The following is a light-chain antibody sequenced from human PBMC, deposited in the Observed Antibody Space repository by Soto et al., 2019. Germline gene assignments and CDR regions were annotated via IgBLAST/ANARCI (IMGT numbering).Light chain of an antibody. Sequence: VVMTQSPATLSVSPGERATLSCRASENVGTNLAWYQQKPGQAPRLLIYGASTRATGVPAKFSGSGSGTEFTLTISSLQSEEFAVYYCQQYNNWGLAFGGGTKVEIK. V-gene: IGKV3D-15*01. CDR2: GAS. CDR1: ENVGTN. CDR3: QQYNNWGLA. J-gene: IGKJ4*01.